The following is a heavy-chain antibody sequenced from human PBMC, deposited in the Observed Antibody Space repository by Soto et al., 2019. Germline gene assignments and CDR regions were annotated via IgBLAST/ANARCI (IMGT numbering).Heavy chain of an antibody. V-gene: IGHV1-46*01. CDR2: INPSGGST. Sequence: ASVKVSCKASGYTFTSYYMHWVRQAPGQGLEWMGIINPSGGSTSYAQKFQGRVTMTRDTSTSTVYMEQSSLRSEDTAVYYCARGPPFLYSGYDPPSVRTYGMDVWGQGTTVTVSS. J-gene: IGHJ6*02. CDR3: ARGPPFLYSGYDPPSVRTYGMDV. D-gene: IGHD5-12*01. CDR1: GYTFTSYY.